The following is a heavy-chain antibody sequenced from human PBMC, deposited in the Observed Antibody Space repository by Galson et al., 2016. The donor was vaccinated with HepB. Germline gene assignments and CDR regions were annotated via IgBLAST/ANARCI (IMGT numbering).Heavy chain of an antibody. J-gene: IGHJ5*02. D-gene: IGHD3-10*01. CDR2: INPSGGVT. V-gene: IGHV1-46*01. CDR1: GYAFTTYY. Sequence: VKVSCKASGYAFTTYYIHWLRQAPGQGLEWLGIINPSGGVTGYSQKFQDRVTMTSDASTRTVHMELRSLRSDDTAVYYCARDGPPNVEAGGWFDPWGQGTLVTVSS. CDR3: ARDGPPNVEAGGWFDP.